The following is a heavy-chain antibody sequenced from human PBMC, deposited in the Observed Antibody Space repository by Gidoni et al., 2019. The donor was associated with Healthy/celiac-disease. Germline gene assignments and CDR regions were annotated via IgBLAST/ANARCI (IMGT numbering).Heavy chain of an antibody. CDR1: GGTFSSYA. J-gene: IGHJ6*02. V-gene: IGHV1-69*01. CDR2: IIPIFGTA. Sequence: QVQLVQSVAWVKKPGSSVKVSCKASGGTFSSYAISWVRQATGQGLEWMGGIIPIFGTANYAQKFQGRVTITADESTSTAYMELSSLRSEDTAVYYCASVGPSTTVTDYGMDVWGQGTTVTVSS. CDR3: ASVGPSTTVTDYGMDV. D-gene: IGHD4-17*01.